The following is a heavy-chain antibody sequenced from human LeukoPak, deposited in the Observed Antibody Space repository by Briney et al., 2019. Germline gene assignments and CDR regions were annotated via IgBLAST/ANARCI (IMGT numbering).Heavy chain of an antibody. CDR1: GFTFSSYA. V-gene: IGHV3-21*01. D-gene: IGHD3-16*01. J-gene: IGHJ4*02. Sequence: PGGSLRLSCAASGFTFSSYAMNWVRQAPGKGLEWVSSISSSSSYIYYADSVKGRFTISRDNAKNSLYLQMNSLRAEDTAVYYCAREGIAFGGPTTSDYWGQGTLLTVSS. CDR2: ISSSSSYI. CDR3: AREGIAFGGPTTSDY.